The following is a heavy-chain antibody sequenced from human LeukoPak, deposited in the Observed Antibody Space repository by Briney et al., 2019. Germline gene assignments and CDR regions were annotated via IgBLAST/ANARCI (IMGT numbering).Heavy chain of an antibody. J-gene: IGHJ6*02. CDR1: GYTFTGYY. CDR3: ARDSQGLYSGYAMDV. CDR2: INPNSGGT. V-gene: IGHV1-2*02. Sequence: ASVRVSCKASGYTFTGYYMHWVRQAPGQGLEWMGWINPNSGGTNYAQKFQGRVTMTRDTSISTAYMELSRLRSDDTAVYYCARDSQGLYSGYAMDVWGQGTTVTVSS. D-gene: IGHD5-12*01.